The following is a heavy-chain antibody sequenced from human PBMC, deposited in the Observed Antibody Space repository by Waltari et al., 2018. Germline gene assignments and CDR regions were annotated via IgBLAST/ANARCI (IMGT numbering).Heavy chain of an antibody. CDR2: IYHSGST. CDR3: ARYYYDSSGYYFDY. V-gene: IGHV4-38-2*01. CDR1: GYSLSSGYY. D-gene: IGHD3-22*01. Sequence: QVQLQESGPGLVKPSETLSLTCAVSGYSLSSGYYWGWIRQPPGKGLEWIGSIYHSGSTYYNPSLKSRVTISVDTSKNQFSLKLSSVTAADTAVYYCARYYYDSSGYYFDYWGQGTLVTVSS. J-gene: IGHJ4*02.